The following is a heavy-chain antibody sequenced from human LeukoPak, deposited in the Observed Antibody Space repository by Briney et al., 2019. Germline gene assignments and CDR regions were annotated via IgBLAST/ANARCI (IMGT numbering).Heavy chain of an antibody. CDR1: GGSISSYY. V-gene: IGHV4-59*12. J-gene: IGHJ5*02. D-gene: IGHD3-3*01. CDR2: IYYSGST. CDR3: ARENSYYDFWSGYGLENWFDP. Sequence: SETLSLTCTVSGGSISSYYWSWIRQPPGKGLEWIGYIYYSGSTNYNPSLKSRVTISVDTSRNQFSLKLSSVTAADTAVYYCARENSYYDFWSGYGLENWFDPWGQGTLVTVSS.